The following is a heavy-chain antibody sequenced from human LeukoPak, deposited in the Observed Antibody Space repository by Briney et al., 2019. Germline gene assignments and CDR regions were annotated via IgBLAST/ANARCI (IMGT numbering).Heavy chain of an antibody. J-gene: IGHJ4*02. Sequence: GGSLRLSCAASGFTFSNYWMHWVRQAPGKGLVWVSRIDSDGSNTRYADSVKGRFTISRDNAKNTLYLQMNSLRAEDTAVYYCARETASCSLCFDYWGQGTLITVSS. D-gene: IGHD2-21*02. CDR2: IDSDGSNT. V-gene: IGHV3-74*01. CDR1: GFTFSNYW. CDR3: ARETASCSLCFDY.